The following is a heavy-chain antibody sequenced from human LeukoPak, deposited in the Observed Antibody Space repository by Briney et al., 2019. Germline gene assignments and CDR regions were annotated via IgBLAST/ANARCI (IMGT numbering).Heavy chain of an antibody. CDR3: ATWGYCSSTSCYGKWFDP. CDR1: GYTFTGYY. Sequence: ASVKVSCKASGYTFTGYYMHWVRQAPGQGLEWMGWINPNSGGTNYAQKFQGWVTMTRDTSISTACMELSRLRSDDTAVYYCATWGYCSSTSCYGKWFDPWGQGTLVTVSS. J-gene: IGHJ5*02. D-gene: IGHD2-2*01. V-gene: IGHV1-2*04. CDR2: INPNSGGT.